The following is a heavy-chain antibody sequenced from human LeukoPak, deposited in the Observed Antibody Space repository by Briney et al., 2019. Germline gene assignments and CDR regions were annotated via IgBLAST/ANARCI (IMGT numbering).Heavy chain of an antibody. V-gene: IGHV4-59*12. CDR2: IYYTGST. Sequence: PSETLSLTCSVSGGSISSLYWSWIRQPPGKGLEWIGYIYYTGSTNYNPSLKSRVTMFVDMSKNQFSLKLSSVTAADTAVYYCARETKTYYIDSSAYYPYYFDSWGQGTLVTVSS. CDR3: ARETKTYYIDSSAYYPYYFDS. D-gene: IGHD3-22*01. CDR1: GGSISSLY. J-gene: IGHJ4*02.